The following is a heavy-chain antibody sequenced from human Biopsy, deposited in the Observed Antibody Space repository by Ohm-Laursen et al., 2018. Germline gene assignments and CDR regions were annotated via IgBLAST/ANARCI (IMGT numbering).Heavy chain of an antibody. J-gene: IGHJ1*01. D-gene: IGHD3-9*01. CDR1: GGTFSNYG. CDR2: NIPILGTG. Sequence: SSVKVSCKAPGGTFSNYGVNWVRQAPGQGLEWLGGNIPILGTGNYAQKFQDRATVAADTSTSTATMELRSLRSDDTAVYYCATKLTGYFHRWGQGTLVIVSS. CDR3: ATKLTGYFHR. V-gene: IGHV1-69*06.